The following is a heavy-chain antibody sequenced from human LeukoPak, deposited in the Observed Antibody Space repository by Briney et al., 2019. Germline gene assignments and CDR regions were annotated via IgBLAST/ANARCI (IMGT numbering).Heavy chain of an antibody. J-gene: IGHJ4*02. Sequence: GGSLRLSWAASGXTFNNAWVSWVRQAPGKGLEWVGRIKGKTDGETTDYATSVKGRFIISRDDSKDTLYLQMNSLKTEDTAVYYCTTEGYYVSGIYWGQGTLVTVSS. D-gene: IGHD3-10*01. CDR3: TTEGYYVSGIY. V-gene: IGHV3-15*01. CDR1: GXTFNNAW. CDR2: IKGKTDGETT.